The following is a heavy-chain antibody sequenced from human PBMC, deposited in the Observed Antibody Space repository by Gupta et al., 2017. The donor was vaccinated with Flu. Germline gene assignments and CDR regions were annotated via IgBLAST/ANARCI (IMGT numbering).Heavy chain of an antibody. CDR3: ASRGWNRIISFDY. V-gene: IGHV3-23*01. J-gene: IGHJ4*02. CDR1: GFTFSSYA. D-gene: IGHD6-19*01. Sequence: EVQLLESGGGLVQPGGSLRISCAAFGFTFSSYAMNWVRQAPGKGLEWVSVISHDGGSTYYADSVKGRFTISRDNSKSTLYLQMNSLGAEDTAVYYCASRGWNRIISFDYWGQGTLVTVSS. CDR2: ISHDGGST.